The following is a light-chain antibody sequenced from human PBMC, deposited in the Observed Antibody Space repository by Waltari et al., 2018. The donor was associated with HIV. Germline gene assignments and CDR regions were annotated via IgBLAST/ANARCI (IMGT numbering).Light chain of an antibody. V-gene: IGKV3-20*01. Sequence: EIVLTQSPGTLSLSPGERATLSCGASQSVSSSYLAWYQQKPGQAPRLLIYGASSRATGIPDRFSGSGSGTDFTLTISRLEPEDFAVYYCQQYGNSPDSFGQGTKLEIK. CDR2: GAS. CDR1: QSVSSSY. CDR3: QQYGNSPDS. J-gene: IGKJ2*03.